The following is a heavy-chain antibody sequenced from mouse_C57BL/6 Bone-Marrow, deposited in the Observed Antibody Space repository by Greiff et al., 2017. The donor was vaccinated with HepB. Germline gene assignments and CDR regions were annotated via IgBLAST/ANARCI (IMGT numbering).Heavy chain of an antibody. CDR1: GFTFSSYG. Sequence: DVQLVESGGDLVKPGGSLKLSCAASGFTFSSYGMSWVRQTPDKRLEWVATISSGGSYTYYPDSVKGRFTISRDNAKNTLYLQMSSLKSEDTAMYYCARQHYSNYYFDYWGQGTTLTVSS. J-gene: IGHJ2*01. CDR2: ISSGGSYT. D-gene: IGHD2-5*01. CDR3: ARQHYSNYYFDY. V-gene: IGHV5-6*01.